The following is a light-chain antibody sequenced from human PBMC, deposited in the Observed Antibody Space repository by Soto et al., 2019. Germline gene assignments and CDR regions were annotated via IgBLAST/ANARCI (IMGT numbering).Light chain of an antibody. CDR3: QQFNNWPLT. CDR1: QSISTN. Sequence: EVLMTQSPATLSVSPGERVTLSCRASQSISTNLAWYQQRRGQAPRLLIYGASNRATGVPARFSGSGSGAEFTLTISSLQSVYFAVYYCQQFNNWPLTFGGGTKV. J-gene: IGKJ4*01. CDR2: GAS. V-gene: IGKV3-15*01.